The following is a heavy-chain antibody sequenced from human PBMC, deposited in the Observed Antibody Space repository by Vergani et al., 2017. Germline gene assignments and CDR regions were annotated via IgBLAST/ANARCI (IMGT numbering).Heavy chain of an antibody. CDR2: IYYSGST. Sequence: QLQLQESGPGLVKPSATLSLTCSVSGASIRSSNYYWGWIRQPPGKGLEWIASIYYSGSTYYNSSLKRRVTISVDTSKNQFSLKLSSVTAANTAVYFCARHSTVEWLVKLGWIDPWGQGILVTVSS. J-gene: IGHJ5*02. V-gene: IGHV4-39*01. D-gene: IGHD6-19*01. CDR3: ARHSTVEWLVKLGWIDP. CDR1: GASIRSSNYY.